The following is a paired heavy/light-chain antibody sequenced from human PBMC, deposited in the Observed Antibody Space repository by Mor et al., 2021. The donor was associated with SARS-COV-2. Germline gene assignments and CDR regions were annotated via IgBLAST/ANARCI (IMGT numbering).Light chain of an antibody. V-gene: IGKV2-30*01. J-gene: IGKJ4*01. CDR1: QSLVSSDGNAY. CDR3: MQGTQWPPS. CDR2: KVS. Sequence: DIVMTQSPLSLPVTLGQPASISCRSSQSLVSSDGNAYVNWFQQRPGQSPRRLIYKVSNRDSGVPDRFSGSGSGTDFTLKISRVEAEDVGVYYCMQGTQWPPSFGGGTKVEIK.
Heavy chain of an antibody. J-gene: IGHJ4*02. V-gene: IGHV3-30*09. CDR3: AKEDSGHSQLDY. CDR1: GFIFRNYA. Sequence: QVHLVGSGGGVVQPGGSLRLSCAASGFIFRNYAMHWVRQAPDRGLEWVATMSSDGSHKYYVDSVKGRFAISRDNSENTLYLQMNSLRVEDTAVYYCAKEDSGHSQLDYWGQGTLVTVSS. D-gene: IGHD6-19*01. CDR2: MSSDGSHK.